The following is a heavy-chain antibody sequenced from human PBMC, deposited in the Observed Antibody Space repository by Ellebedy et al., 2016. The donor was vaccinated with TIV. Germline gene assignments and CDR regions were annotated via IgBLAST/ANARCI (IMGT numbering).Heavy chain of an antibody. Sequence: SETLSLTCTVSGGSISSYYCSWIRQPPGKGLAWIGYIYYSGSTNYNPSLKSRVTISVDTSKNQFSLKLSPVTAADTDVYYCAIKAAGYFDYWGQGTLVTVSS. J-gene: IGHJ4*02. V-gene: IGHV4-59*01. CDR1: GGSISSYY. D-gene: IGHD6-13*01. CDR3: AIKAAGYFDY. CDR2: IYYSGST.